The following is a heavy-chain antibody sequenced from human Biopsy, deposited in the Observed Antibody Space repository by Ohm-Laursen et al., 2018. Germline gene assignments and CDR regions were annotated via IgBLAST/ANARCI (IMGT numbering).Heavy chain of an antibody. J-gene: IGHJ6*02. CDR1: GGSISSDY. Sequence: SDTLSLTCTVSGGSISSDYWSWIRQPPGKGLEWIGYIYNSGSTNYNPSLKSRVTISVAVDTSKNQFSLRLNSVTAADTAVYYCARATNSTGWPYYYFYGMDVWGQGTTVTVSS. D-gene: IGHD2/OR15-2a*01. V-gene: IGHV4-59*07. CDR2: IYNSGST. CDR3: ARATNSTGWPYYYFYGMDV.